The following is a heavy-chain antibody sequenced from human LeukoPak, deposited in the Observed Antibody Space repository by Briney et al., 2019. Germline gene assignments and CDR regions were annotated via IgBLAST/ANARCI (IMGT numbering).Heavy chain of an antibody. CDR3: ARGAYDRHVFRDFDWLFPFDY. Sequence: ASVKVSCKASGYTFTSSGISWVRQAPGQGLEWMGWISAYNGNTNYAQKPQASVTMSTDTSTSAASMELRSLRSDDTAVYYWARGAYDRHVFRDFDWLFPFDYWGQGTLVTVSS. D-gene: IGHD3-9*01. J-gene: IGHJ4*02. CDR2: ISAYNGNT. V-gene: IGHV1-18*01. CDR1: GYTFTSSG.